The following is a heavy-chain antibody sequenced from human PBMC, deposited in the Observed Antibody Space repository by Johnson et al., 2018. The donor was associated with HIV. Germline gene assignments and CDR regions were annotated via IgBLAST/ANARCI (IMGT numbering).Heavy chain of an antibody. D-gene: IGHD1-26*01. J-gene: IGHJ3*02. CDR3: AKDKSIVGATSNAFDI. CDR1: GFSFSSYG. CDR2: MRYDGTSE. Sequence: VQLVESGGRVVQPGGSLRLSCAASGFSFSSYGMHWVRQAPGNGLEWVTFMRYDGTSENYADSVKGRFSITRDNSNNTVYLHMNSLRAEDTAVYYCAKDKSIVGATSNAFDIWGQGTMVTVSS. V-gene: IGHV3-30*02.